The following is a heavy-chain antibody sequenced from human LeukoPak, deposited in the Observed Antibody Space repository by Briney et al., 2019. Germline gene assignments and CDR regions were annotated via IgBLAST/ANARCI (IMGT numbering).Heavy chain of an antibody. CDR1: GYTFTSYY. D-gene: IGHD5-18*01. J-gene: IGHJ3*02. Sequence: ASVKVSCKASGYTFTSYYMHWVRQAPGQGLEWMGIINPSGGSTSYAQKFQGRVTMTRDTSTSTVYMELSSLRSEDTAVYYCARAQGYSYGSNPNDAFDIWGQGTMVTDSS. CDR3: ARAQGYSYGSNPNDAFDI. V-gene: IGHV1-46*01. CDR2: INPSGGST.